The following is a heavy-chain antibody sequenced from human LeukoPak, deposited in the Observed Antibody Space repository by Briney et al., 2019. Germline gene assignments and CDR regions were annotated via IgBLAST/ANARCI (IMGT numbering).Heavy chain of an antibody. CDR1: GFTFSDYY. CDR2: ISSGGTIT. CDR3: ARDFVQYTSSSSYFDC. J-gene: IGHJ4*02. V-gene: IGHV3-11*04. Sequence: PGGSLRLSCAASGFTFSDYYMSWFRQAPGKGLEWISYISSGGTITYYTDSVKGRFTISRDNAENSLYLQMNSLSAEDTAVYYCARDFVQYTSSSSYFDCWGQGTLVTVSS. D-gene: IGHD6-6*01.